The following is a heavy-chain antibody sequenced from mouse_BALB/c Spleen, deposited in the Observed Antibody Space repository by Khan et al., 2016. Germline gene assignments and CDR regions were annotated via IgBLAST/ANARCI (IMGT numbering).Heavy chain of an antibody. V-gene: IGHV4-1*02. CDR1: GFDFSRYW. CDR3: ARHGNWYIDV. D-gene: IGHD1-1*01. J-gene: IGHJ1*01. CDR2: INPDSSTT. Sequence: EVKLLESGGGLVQPGGSLKLSCAASGFDFSRYWMSWVRQAPGKGLEWIGEINPDSSTTNYTPSLKDKFIISRDNAKNTLYLHMSKVRSEDTGLYYCARHGNWYIDVWGAGTTVTVSS.